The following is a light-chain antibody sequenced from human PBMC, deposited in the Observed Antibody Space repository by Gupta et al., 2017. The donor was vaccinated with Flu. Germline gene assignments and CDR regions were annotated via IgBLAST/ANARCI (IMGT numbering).Light chain of an antibody. CDR2: GAS. J-gene: IGKJ5*01. CDR1: QVISSY. V-gene: IGKV1-9*01. CDR3: QQLNNYPPIT. Sequence: DIQLTQSPSFLSASVGDRVTITCRASQVISSYLAWYQQKPGNAPKLLIYGASSLQSGVPSRFSGSGYGKEFTLTISSRQPEDFASYYCQQLNNYPPITFGQGTRMEIK.